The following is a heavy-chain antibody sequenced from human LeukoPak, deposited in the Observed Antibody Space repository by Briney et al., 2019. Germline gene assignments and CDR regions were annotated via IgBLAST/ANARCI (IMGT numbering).Heavy chain of an antibody. CDR1: GGSISSYY. CDR2: IYYSGST. Sequence: MSSETLSLTCSVSGGSISSYYWSWIRQPPGKRLEWIGYIYYSGSTDYNPSLKSRVTISVDTSKNQFSLKLSSVTAADTAVYYCARHGGGTTVTPFDYWGQGTLVTVSS. D-gene: IGHD4-11*01. V-gene: IGHV4-59*08. J-gene: IGHJ4*02. CDR3: ARHGGGTTVTPFDY.